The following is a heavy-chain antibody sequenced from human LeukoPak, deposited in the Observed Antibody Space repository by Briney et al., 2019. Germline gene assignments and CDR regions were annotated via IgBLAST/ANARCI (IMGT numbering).Heavy chain of an antibody. D-gene: IGHD6-19*01. V-gene: IGHV4-59*08. CDR3: AGQQWLDEDVVN. CDR2: IYYSGST. J-gene: IGHJ4*02. Sequence: SETLSLTCAVYGGSFSGYYWSWIRQPPGKGLEWIGYIYYSGSTNYNPSLKSRVTISVDTSKNQFSLKLSSVTAADTAVYYCAGQQWLDEDVVNWGQGTLVTVSS. CDR1: GGSFSGYY.